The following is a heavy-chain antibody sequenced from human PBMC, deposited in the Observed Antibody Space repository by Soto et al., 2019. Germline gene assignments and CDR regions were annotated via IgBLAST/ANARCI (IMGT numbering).Heavy chain of an antibody. CDR3: AKALDSSSWGVAY. J-gene: IGHJ4*02. D-gene: IGHD6-13*01. Sequence: EVQLVESGGGLVKPGGSLRLSCAVSGFTFSDAWMSWVRQAPGKGLEWVSVISGSGGSTYYADSVKGRFTISRDNSKNTLYLQMNSLRAEDTAVYYCAKALDSSSWGVAYWGQGTLVTVSS. CDR2: ISGSGGST. V-gene: IGHV3-23*04. CDR1: GFTFSDAW.